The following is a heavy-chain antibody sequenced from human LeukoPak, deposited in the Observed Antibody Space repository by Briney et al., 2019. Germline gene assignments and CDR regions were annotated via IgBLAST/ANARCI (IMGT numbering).Heavy chain of an antibody. CDR2: MNPNSGNT. D-gene: IGHD2-2*01. V-gene: IGHV1-8*03. CDR1: GYTFTSYD. Sequence: ASVKVSCKASGYTFTSYDINWVRQATGQGLEWMGWMNPNSGNTGYAQKFQGRVTITRNTSISTAYMELSSLRSEDTAVYYCARGVPHPVVPPPNNYYYYYMDVWGKGTTVTVSS. CDR3: ARGVPHPVVPPPNNYYYYYMDV. J-gene: IGHJ6*03.